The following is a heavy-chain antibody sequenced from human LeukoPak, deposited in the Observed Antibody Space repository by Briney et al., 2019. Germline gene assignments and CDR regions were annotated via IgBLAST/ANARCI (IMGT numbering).Heavy chain of an antibody. Sequence: EPSETLSLTCAVSGGSITSGAYSWTWIRQPPGKGLEWIGYIHHSGATYYNPSLRSRVTISVDRSKNLFSLRLSSVTAADTAVYYCARDYYDSGSYLYYGMDVWGQGTTVTVSS. V-gene: IGHV4-30-2*01. CDR3: ARDYYDSGSYLYYGMDV. J-gene: IGHJ6*02. D-gene: IGHD3-10*01. CDR1: GGSITSGAYS. CDR2: IHHSGAT.